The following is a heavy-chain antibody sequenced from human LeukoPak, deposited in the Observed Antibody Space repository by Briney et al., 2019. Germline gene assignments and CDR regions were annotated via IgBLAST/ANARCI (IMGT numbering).Heavy chain of an antibody. CDR2: ISAHSGNT. CDR3: ARITMVRGVIITFGY. V-gene: IGHV1-18*01. CDR1: GYTFTSYG. Sequence: ASVKVSCKASGYTFTSYGISWVRQAPGQGLEWMGWISAHSGNTNYAQKLQGRVTMTTDTSTSTAYMELRSPRSDDTAVYYCARITMVRGVIITFGYWGQGTLVTVSS. J-gene: IGHJ4*02. D-gene: IGHD3-10*01.